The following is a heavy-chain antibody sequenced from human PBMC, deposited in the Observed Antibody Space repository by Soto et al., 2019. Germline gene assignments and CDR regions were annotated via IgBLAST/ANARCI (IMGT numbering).Heavy chain of an antibody. J-gene: IGHJ4*02. Sequence: GASVRVSCKASGGTFGSCASSWVRQSPGQGLEWLGVIIPIFGTANYAKKCQGRVTITADESMTTAYRELSSMRSEDTDAYYCARPGRDGLPDDGAPGTLVTVYS. CDR3: ARPGRDGLPDD. CDR1: GGTFGSCA. V-gene: IGHV1-69*13. D-gene: IGHD2-15*01. CDR2: IIPIFGTA.